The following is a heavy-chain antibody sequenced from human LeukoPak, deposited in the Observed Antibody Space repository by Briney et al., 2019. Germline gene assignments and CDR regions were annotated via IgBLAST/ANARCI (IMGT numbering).Heavy chain of an antibody. CDR2: IWYDGSNP. D-gene: IGHD3-10*01. J-gene: IGHJ4*02. CDR1: GFSFSSYG. CDR3: ARFVGSDYTGSFDL. Sequence: GGSLRLSCAGSGFSFSSYGIHWVRQAPGKGLEWLGYIWYDGSNPDYVDPVKGRFTISRDNSKNTVYLQMNSLRAEDTAVYHCARFVGSDYTGSFDLWGQGTPVTVSS. V-gene: IGHV3-33*01.